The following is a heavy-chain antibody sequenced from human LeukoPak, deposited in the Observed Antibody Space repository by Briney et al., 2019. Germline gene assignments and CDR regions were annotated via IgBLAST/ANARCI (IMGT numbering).Heavy chain of an antibody. V-gene: IGHV3-21*01. J-gene: IGHJ4*02. CDR1: GFTFSSYS. Sequence: PGGSLRLSCAASGFTFSSYSMNWVRQAPGKGLEWVSSISSSSSYIYYADSVKGRFTISRDNAKNSLYLQMNSLRAEDTAVYYCARDHPNLSYCSSTSCPFDYWGQGTLVTVSS. CDR2: ISSSSSYI. D-gene: IGHD2-2*01. CDR3: ARDHPNLSYCSSTSCPFDY.